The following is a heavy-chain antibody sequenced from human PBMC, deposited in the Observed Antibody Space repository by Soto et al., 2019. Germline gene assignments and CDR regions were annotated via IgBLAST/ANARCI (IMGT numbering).Heavy chain of an antibody. V-gene: IGHV1-69*06. CDR3: ATVDISTWIDGMDV. J-gene: IGHJ6*02. CDR2: TFPMFGKA. CDR1: GGTFSSYA. D-gene: IGHD6-13*01. Sequence: SVKVSCKASGGTFSSYAISWVRQAPGQGLEWMGGTFPMFGKANYAQKFQGRVAISADKSTSTAYMELSGLRSEDTAVYYCATVDISTWIDGMDVWGQGTTVTVSS.